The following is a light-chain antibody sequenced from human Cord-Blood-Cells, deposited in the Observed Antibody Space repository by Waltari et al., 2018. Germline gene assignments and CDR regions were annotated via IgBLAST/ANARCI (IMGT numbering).Light chain of an antibody. V-gene: IGKV1-39*01. J-gene: IGKJ4*01. CDR3: QQGYSTPLT. CDR1: QSISSY. Sequence: DIQLTQSPSSLSASVGDRVTIPCRASQSISSYLNWYQQKPGKAPKLLIYAASSLQSGVPSRFSGSGSARDFTLTISSLQPEDFATYYCQQGYSTPLTFGGGTKVEIK. CDR2: AAS.